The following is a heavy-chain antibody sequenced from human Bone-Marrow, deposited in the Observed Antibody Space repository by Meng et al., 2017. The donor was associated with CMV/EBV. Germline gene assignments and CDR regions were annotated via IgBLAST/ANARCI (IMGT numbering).Heavy chain of an antibody. D-gene: IGHD1-1*01. CDR1: GFTFGDYG. Sequence: GGSLRLSCAASGFTFGDYGMTWVHQAPGKGLEWVSGVNRNGDRTDYADSVKGRFTFSRDNAKNSLYLQMNSLRAEDTAFYYCARGATGTRFDYWGQGTLVTVSS. J-gene: IGHJ4*02. CDR3: ARGATGTRFDY. V-gene: IGHV3-20*04. CDR2: VNRNGDRT.